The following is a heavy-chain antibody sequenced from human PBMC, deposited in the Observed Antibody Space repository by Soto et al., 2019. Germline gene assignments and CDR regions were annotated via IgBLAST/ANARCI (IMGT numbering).Heavy chain of an antibody. CDR1: GLTFGSRA. J-gene: IGHJ4*02. V-gene: IGHV3-23*01. D-gene: IGHD3-10*01. CDR3: ARGSTDSYPGSRIFDF. CDR2: ITDTGGDA. Sequence: PGGSLRLSCVASGLTFGSRAMTWVRQAPGEGLQWVSTITDTGGDAKYADSVRCRFVISRDNSKKTLYLQMTSLTAEDSAMYYCARGSTDSYPGSRIFDFWGRGTLVTVSS.